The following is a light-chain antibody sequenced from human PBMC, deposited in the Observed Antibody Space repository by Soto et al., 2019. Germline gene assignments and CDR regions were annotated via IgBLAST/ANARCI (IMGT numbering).Light chain of an antibody. CDR2: EVS. CDR1: SNDIGAYKY. V-gene: IGLV2-14*01. J-gene: IGLJ1*01. CDR3: SSYTTGSTLYV. Sequence: QSALTQPASVSGSPGQSITISCTGSSNDIGAYKYVSWYQQYPGKAPKLIISEVSNRPSGVSNRFSGSKSGNTASLTIAGLQAEDEADYHCSSYTTGSTLYVFGGGTKVTVL.